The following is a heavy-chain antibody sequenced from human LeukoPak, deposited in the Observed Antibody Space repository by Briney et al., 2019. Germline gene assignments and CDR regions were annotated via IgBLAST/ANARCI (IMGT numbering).Heavy chain of an antibody. CDR3: ARDVLLWFGGENWFDP. Sequence: SETLSLTXTVSGGSISSGSYYWSWIRQPAGKGLEWIGRIYTSGSTNYNPSLKSRVTISVDTSKNQFSLKLSSVTAADTAVYYCARDVLLWFGGENWFDPWGQGTLVTVSS. J-gene: IGHJ5*02. V-gene: IGHV4-61*02. D-gene: IGHD3-10*01. CDR1: GGSISSGSYY. CDR2: IYTSGST.